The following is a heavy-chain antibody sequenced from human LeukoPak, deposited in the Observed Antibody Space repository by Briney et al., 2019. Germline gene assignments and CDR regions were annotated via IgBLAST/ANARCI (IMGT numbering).Heavy chain of an antibody. V-gene: IGHV4-34*01. CDR3: AREGLNMVRGVIPKEAWGWFDP. CDR1: GGSFSDYY. CDR2: INHSGIT. D-gene: IGHD3-10*01. Sequence: SETLSLTCAVYGGSFSDYYWSWIRQPPGKGQEYIGEINHSGITNYNPSLMSRVTISVDTSKNQFSLKLSSVTAADTAVYYCAREGLNMVRGVIPKEAWGWFDPWGQGTLVTVSS. J-gene: IGHJ5*02.